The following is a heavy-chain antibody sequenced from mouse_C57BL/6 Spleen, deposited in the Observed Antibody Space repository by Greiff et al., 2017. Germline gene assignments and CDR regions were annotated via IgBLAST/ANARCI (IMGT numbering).Heavy chain of an antibody. CDR3: ARGYYGSLYYFDY. J-gene: IGHJ2*01. Sequence: EVQLQESGPGLVKPSQSLSLTCSVTGYSITSGYYWNWIRQFPGNKLEWMGYISYDGSNNYNPSLKNRISITRDPSKNQFFLKLNSVTTEDTATYYCARGYYGSLYYFDYWGQGTTLTVSA. D-gene: IGHD1-1*01. V-gene: IGHV3-6*01. CDR2: ISYDGSN. CDR1: GYSITSGYY.